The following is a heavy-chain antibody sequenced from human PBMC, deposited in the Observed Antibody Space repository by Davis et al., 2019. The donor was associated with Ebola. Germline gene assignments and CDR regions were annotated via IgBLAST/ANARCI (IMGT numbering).Heavy chain of an antibody. CDR3: TVMTTHDDY. CDR2: IRSKANSYAT. Sequence: GESLKISCAASGFTFSSYSMNWVRQASGKGLEWVGRIRSKANSYATAYAASVKGRFTISRDDSKNTAYLQMNSLKTKDTAVYYCTVMTTHDDYWGQGTLVTVSS. V-gene: IGHV3-73*01. D-gene: IGHD4-11*01. J-gene: IGHJ4*02. CDR1: GFTFSSYS.